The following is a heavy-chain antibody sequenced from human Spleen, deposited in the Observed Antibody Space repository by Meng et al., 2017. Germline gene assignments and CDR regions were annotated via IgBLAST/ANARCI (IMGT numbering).Heavy chain of an antibody. D-gene: IGHD4-17*01. CDR3: ARARVTDYGDYVLFDS. CDR1: SQRFTKSG. CDR2: IIPRFGTT. V-gene: IGHV1-69*01. Sequence: QWQLGGSEAEVKMLVSSVEFSCTASSQRFTKSGINLVGQGPGQGLEWMGGIIPRFGTTNHAQKFQGRVTIAADESTTTAYLELSSLSSEDTAVYYCARARVTDYGDYVLFDSWGQGDLVTVSS. J-gene: IGHJ4*02.